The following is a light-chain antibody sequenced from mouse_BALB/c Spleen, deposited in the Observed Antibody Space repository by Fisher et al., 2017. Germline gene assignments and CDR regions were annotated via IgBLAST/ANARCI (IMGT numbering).Light chain of an antibody. V-gene: IGKV4-57*01. Sequence: IVLTQSPAIMSASPGEKVTITCSASSSVSYMHWFQQKPGTSPKLWIYSTSNLASGVPARFSGSGSGTSYSLTISRMEAEDAATYYCQQRSSNPPTFGGGTKLEIK. CDR2: STS. CDR1: SSVSY. J-gene: IGKJ2*01. CDR3: QQRSSNPPT.